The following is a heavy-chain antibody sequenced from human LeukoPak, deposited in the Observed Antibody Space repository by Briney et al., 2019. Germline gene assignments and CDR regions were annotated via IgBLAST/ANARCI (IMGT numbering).Heavy chain of an antibody. CDR2: INPNSGGT. J-gene: IGHJ4*02. Sequence: GASVKVSCKASGYTFTGYYMHWVRQAPGQGLEWMGWINPNSGGTNYAQKFQGRVTMTRDTSISTAYMELSRLRSDDTAVYYCARPQLRYFAWSIDYWGQGTLVTVSS. CDR3: ARPQLRYFAWSIDY. CDR1: GYTFTGYY. V-gene: IGHV1-2*02. D-gene: IGHD3-9*01.